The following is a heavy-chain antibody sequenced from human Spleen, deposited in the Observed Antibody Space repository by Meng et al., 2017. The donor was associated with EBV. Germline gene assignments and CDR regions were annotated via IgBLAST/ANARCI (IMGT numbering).Heavy chain of an antibody. CDR3: ARDGQGLLRGIDY. V-gene: IGHV3-21*01. J-gene: IGHJ4*02. CDR2: ISFSSNYI. Sequence: EVQLVXSXXXXXKPXGXXXLSCAASGFTFSTYSMNGVRQAPGRGLEWVSFISFSSNYIYYADSVKGRFTISRDNAKNSLSLQMNSLRAEDTAVYYCARDGQGLLRGIDYWGQGTRGTVSS. D-gene: IGHD2-15*01. CDR1: GFTFSTYS.